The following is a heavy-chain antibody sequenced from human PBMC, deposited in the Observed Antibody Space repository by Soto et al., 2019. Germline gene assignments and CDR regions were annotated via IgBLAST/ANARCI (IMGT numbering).Heavy chain of an antibody. CDR1: GYISSKYW. CDR2: IYPGDSDT. V-gene: IGHV5-51*01. Sequence: PGESLKISCKSSGYISSKYWIGWVRQMPGKGLEWMGIIYPGDSDTRYSPSFQGQVTISADKSITTAYLQWRSLKASDTAIYYCVVYSSSSGRHFDYWGQGTLVTVSS. J-gene: IGHJ4*02. CDR3: VVYSSSSGRHFDY. D-gene: IGHD6-6*01.